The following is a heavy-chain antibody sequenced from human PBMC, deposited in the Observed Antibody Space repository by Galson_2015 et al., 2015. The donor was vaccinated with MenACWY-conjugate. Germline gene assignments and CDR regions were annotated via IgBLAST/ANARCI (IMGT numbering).Heavy chain of an antibody. Sequence: SLRLSCAVSGFTFSSYGMHWVRQAPGKGLEWVAVVSFDGSNKYYADSVKGRFTISRDNSKNTLSLQMNSLRVEDTAVYYCAKERSGTAVFDYWGQGTLVTVSS. CDR2: VSFDGSNK. V-gene: IGHV3-30*18. CDR1: GFTFSSYG. J-gene: IGHJ4*02. D-gene: IGHD6-25*01. CDR3: AKERSGTAVFDY.